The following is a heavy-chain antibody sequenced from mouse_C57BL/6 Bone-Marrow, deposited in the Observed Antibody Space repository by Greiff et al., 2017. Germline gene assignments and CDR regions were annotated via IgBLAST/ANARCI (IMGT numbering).Heavy chain of an antibody. CDR3: ARSTGYYGSSPWFAY. D-gene: IGHD1-1*01. V-gene: IGHV1-54*01. CDR2: INPGSGGN. CDR1: GYAFTNYL. J-gene: IGHJ3*01. Sequence: VQLQQSGAELVRPGTSVKVSCKASGYAFTNYLIEWVKQRPGQGLEWIGVINPGSGGNNYNEKFKGKATLTADKSSSTAYMQLSSLTSEDSAVYFCARSTGYYGSSPWFAYWGQGTLVTVSA.